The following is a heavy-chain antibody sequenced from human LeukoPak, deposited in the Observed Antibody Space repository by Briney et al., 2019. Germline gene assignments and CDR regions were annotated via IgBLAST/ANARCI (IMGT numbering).Heavy chain of an antibody. J-gene: IGHJ4*02. D-gene: IGHD1-26*01. CDR3: ARLGSGSYSMRDGPGGN. CDR1: GYRFSTYW. CDR2: IYPDDSET. V-gene: IGHV5-51*01. Sequence: KPGESLKISCQGSGYRFSTYWIAWVRQMPGKGLEWMGIIYPDDSETIYSPAFQGQVTFSVDKAITTAYLQWNSLKASDSAMYYCARLGSGSYSMRDGPGGNWGQGTLVIVSS.